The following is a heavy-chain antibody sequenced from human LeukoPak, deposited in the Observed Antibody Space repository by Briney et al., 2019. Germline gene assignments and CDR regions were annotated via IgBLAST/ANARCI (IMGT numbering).Heavy chain of an antibody. D-gene: IGHD4-17*01. CDR2: ISSSGSTI. CDR1: GFTVSSNY. Sequence: GGSLRLSCAASGFTVSSNYMNWVRQAPGKGLEWVSYISSSGSTIYYADSVKGRFTISRDNAKNSLYLQMNSLRAEDTAVYYCARDSRMTTVTTSGDYWGQGTLVTVSS. CDR3: ARDSRMTTVTTSGDY. J-gene: IGHJ4*02. V-gene: IGHV3-48*03.